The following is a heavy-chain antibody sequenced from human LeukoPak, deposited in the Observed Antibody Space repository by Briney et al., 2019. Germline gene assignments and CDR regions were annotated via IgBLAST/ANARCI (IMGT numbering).Heavy chain of an antibody. CDR1: GGSVNSGSFF. CDR2: IYTSGST. J-gene: IGHJ3*01. V-gene: IGHV4-61*02. CDR3: ARSYYYNSKEAFDV. Sequence: PSETLSLTCTVSGGSVNSGSFFYNWIRQPAGKGLEWIGRIYTSGSTDSNPSLKSRVAISRDTSKNQFSLNLSAVTAADTAVYYCARSYYYNSKEAFDVWGQGTLVSVSS. D-gene: IGHD3-22*01.